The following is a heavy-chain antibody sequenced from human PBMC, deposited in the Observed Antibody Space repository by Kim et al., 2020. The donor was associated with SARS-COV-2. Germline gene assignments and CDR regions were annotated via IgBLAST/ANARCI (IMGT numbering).Heavy chain of an antibody. CDR3: ARHVTYCGGDCYPGDAFDI. CDR2: IYYSGGT. D-gene: IGHD2-21*02. J-gene: IGHJ3*02. CDR1: GGSISSSSYY. Sequence: SDTLSLTCTVSGGSISSSSYYWGWIRQPPGKGLECIGSIYYSGGTYYNPSLKSRVTISVDTSKNQFSLKLSSVTAADTAVYYCARHVTYCGGDCYPGDAFDIWGQGAMVTVSS. V-gene: IGHV4-39*01.